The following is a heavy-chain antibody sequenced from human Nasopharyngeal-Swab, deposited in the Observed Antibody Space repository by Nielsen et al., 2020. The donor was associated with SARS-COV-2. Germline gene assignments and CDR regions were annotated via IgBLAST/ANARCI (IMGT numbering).Heavy chain of an antibody. CDR3: ARDLVLSVNDAFDI. D-gene: IGHD4/OR15-4a*01. Sequence: GESLKISCAASGFTFSSYAMHWVRQAPGKGLEWVSSISSSSSYIYYADSVKGRFTISRDNAKNSLYLQMNSLRAEDTAVYYCARDLVLSVNDAFDIWGQGTMVTVSS. J-gene: IGHJ3*02. CDR1: GFTFSSYA. V-gene: IGHV3-21*01. CDR2: ISSSSSYI.